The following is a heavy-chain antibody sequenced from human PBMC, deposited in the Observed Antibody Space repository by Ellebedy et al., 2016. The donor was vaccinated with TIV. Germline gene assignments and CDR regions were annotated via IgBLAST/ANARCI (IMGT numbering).Heavy chain of an antibody. J-gene: IGHJ4*02. CDR2: INPSGGST. CDR1: GYTFYTYD. Sequence: AASVTVSCKASGYTFYTYDMHWVRQAPGQGLEWMGPINPSGGSTSYAQKFQGPVTMTRDTSTSTVYMELSSLRSEDTAVYYCARRGVPGSFDYWGQGTLVTVSS. CDR3: ARRGVPGSFDY. V-gene: IGHV1-46*02. D-gene: IGHD3-10*01.